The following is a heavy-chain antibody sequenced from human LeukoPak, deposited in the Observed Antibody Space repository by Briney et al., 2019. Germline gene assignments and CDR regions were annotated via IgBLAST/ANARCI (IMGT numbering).Heavy chain of an antibody. Sequence: GGSLRLSCAASGFTFSSYSMNWVRQAPGKGLEWVSSISSSSSYIYYADSVKGRSTISRDNAKNSLYLQMNSLRAEDTAVYYCARDRIAAAGRGYYYYYYMDVWGKGTTVTISS. CDR1: GFTFSSYS. CDR3: ARDRIAAAGRGYYYYYYMDV. D-gene: IGHD6-13*01. J-gene: IGHJ6*03. CDR2: ISSSSSYI. V-gene: IGHV3-21*01.